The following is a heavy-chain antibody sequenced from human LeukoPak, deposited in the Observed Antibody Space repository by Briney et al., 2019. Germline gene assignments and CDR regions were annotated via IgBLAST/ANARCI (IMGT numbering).Heavy chain of an antibody. CDR1: GGTFSSYA. V-gene: IGHV1-69*13. D-gene: IGHD5-18*01. CDR2: IIPIFGTA. Sequence: ASVKVSCKASGGTFSSYAISWVRQAPGQGLEWMGGIIPIFGTANYAQKFQGRVTITADESTSTAYMELSSLRSEDTAVYYCARESEGGYSYGTGLGFWAFDIWGQGTMVTVSS. J-gene: IGHJ3*02. CDR3: ARESEGGYSYGTGLGFWAFDI.